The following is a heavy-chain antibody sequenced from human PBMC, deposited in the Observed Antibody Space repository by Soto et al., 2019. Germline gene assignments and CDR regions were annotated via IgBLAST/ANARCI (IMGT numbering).Heavy chain of an antibody. CDR1: GFTFSGSA. Sequence: GGSLRLSCAASGFTFSGSAMHWVRQASGKGLEWVARIRSNGNSYASAYAASVIDRFTISRGDSKNTAYLQINSLKTAEAAVYYCTSTATRRIAAAASDNWGQGTMVTVSS. J-gene: IGHJ3*02. D-gene: IGHD6-25*01. CDR2: IRSNGNSYAS. CDR3: TSTATRRIAAAASDN. V-gene: IGHV3-73*01.